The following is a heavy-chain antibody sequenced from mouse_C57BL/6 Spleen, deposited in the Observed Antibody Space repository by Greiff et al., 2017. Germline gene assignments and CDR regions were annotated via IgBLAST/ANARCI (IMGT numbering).Heavy chain of an antibody. CDR2: IYPGDGDT. Sequence: VQVVESGPELVKPGASVKISCKASGYAFSSSWMNWVKQRPGKGLEWIGRIYPGDGDTNYNGKFKGKATLTADKSSSTAYMQLSSLTSEDSAVYFCAPSGTGAMDDWGQGTSVTVSS. CDR1: GYAFSSSW. J-gene: IGHJ4*01. CDR3: APSGTGAMDD. V-gene: IGHV1-82*01. D-gene: IGHD4-1*01.